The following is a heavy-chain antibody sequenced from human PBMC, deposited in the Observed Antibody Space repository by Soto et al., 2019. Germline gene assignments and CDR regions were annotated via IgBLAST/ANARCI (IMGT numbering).Heavy chain of an antibody. CDR1: GFSLTTSGLG. CDR2: IYWDDDK. V-gene: IGHV2-5*02. CDR3: AHRPHVLRWFGQYSFDY. Sequence: QITLKESGPTLVKPTQTLTLTCTFSGFSLTTSGLGVGWIRQPPGKALEWLALIYWDDDKRYNPSLRSRLTIAKDTSKHQVVLTLTNMDPVDTSTYYCAHRPHVLRWFGQYSFDYWGQGTLVTVSS. J-gene: IGHJ4*02. D-gene: IGHD3-10*01.